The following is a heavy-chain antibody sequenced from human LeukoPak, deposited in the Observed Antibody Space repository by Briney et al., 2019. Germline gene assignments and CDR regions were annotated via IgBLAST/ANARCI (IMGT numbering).Heavy chain of an antibody. V-gene: IGHV3-30*02. D-gene: IGHD3-22*01. CDR3: AKDRPNYYHSNGHYYRRDGDS. J-gene: IGHJ5*01. CDR2: IRYDGSNK. CDR1: GFTFSNYG. Sequence: GSLRLSCAASGFTFSNYGMHWVRQAPGKGLEGVAFIRYDGSNKYYADSVKGRFTISRDNSRYTLFLQMNSLTAEDTAVYYCAKDRPNYYHSNGHYYRRDGDSWGQGTLVTVSS.